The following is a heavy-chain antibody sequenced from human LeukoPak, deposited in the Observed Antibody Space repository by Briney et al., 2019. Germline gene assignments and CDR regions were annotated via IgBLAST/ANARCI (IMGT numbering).Heavy chain of an antibody. D-gene: IGHD3-10*01. J-gene: IGHJ6*02. CDR2: INPNSGGT. CDR3: ARVGRVRAVYYYGMDV. V-gene: IGHV1-2*02. Sequence: ASVKVSCKASGYTFTGYYMHWVRQAPGQGLEWMGWINPNSGGTNYAQKFQGRVTMTRDTSISTAYMELSRLRSDDTAVYYCARVGRVRAVYYYGMDVWGQGTTVTVSS. CDR1: GYTFTGYY.